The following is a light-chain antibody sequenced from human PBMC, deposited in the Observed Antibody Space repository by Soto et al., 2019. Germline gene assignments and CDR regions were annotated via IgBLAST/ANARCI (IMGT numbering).Light chain of an antibody. CDR3: QQYGSSPRT. CDR2: GES. V-gene: IGKV3-20*01. Sequence: EIVLTQSPVTLSLSPGERATLSCRASQSVSSSYLAWYQQKPGQAPRLLIYGESNRAPGIPDRFSGSGSGTDFTLTISRLEPEDFAVYYCQQYGSSPRTFGQGTKVEI. J-gene: IGKJ1*01. CDR1: QSVSSSY.